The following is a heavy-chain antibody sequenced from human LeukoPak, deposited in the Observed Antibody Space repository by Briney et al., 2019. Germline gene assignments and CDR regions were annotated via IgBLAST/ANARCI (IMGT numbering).Heavy chain of an antibody. CDR2: INPHSGGT. CDR1: GYTFTGYY. J-gene: IGHJ6*03. D-gene: IGHD1-26*01. Sequence: GASVKVSCKASGYTFTGYYLHWVRQAPGQGLEWMGWINPHSGGTNYAQKFQGRVTMTRDTSISTAYMELSRLRSDDTAVYYCVRDSLVGGHYYYYMDVWGKGTTVTISS. V-gene: IGHV1-2*02. CDR3: VRDSLVGGHYYYYMDV.